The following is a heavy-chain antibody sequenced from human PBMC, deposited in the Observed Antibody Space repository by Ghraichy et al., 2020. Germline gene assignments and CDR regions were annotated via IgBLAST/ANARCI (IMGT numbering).Heavy chain of an antibody. CDR1: GFTFSSYA. CDR2: TSNNGLST. D-gene: IGHD3-3*01. V-gene: IGHV3-64D*09. Sequence: GESLNISCSGSGFTFSSYAIYWVRQAPGKGLQYVSITSNNGLSTSYAESVRGRFTISRDNSKNTVNLQMTSLRVEDTAVYYCVRGNLTIFGKLAAYGMDVWGHGTTVTVSS. CDR3: VRGNLTIFGKLAAYGMDV. J-gene: IGHJ6*02.